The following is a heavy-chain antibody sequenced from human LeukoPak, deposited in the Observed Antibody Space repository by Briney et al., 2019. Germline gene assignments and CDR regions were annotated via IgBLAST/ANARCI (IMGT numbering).Heavy chain of an antibody. J-gene: IGHJ4*02. D-gene: IGHD3-10*01. CDR3: ARVDVGSGSYYTLEH. V-gene: IGHV4-59*01. CDR2: IYDSGST. Sequence: SETLSLTCTVSGASIGRYYWGWIRQPPGKGLEWIAYIYDSGSTKYNPSLKSRVTISLDTSKNQFSLKLSSVTAADTAVYYCARVDVGSGSYYTLEHWGQGTLVTVSS. CDR1: GASIGRYY.